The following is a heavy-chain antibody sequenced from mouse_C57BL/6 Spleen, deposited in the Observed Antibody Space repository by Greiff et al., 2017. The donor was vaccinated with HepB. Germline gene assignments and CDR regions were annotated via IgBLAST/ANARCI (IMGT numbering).Heavy chain of an antibody. D-gene: IGHD2-4*01. J-gene: IGHJ1*03. CDR1: GYTFTDYY. CDR2: INPNNGGT. Sequence: VQLQQSGPELVKPGASVKISCKASGYTFTDYYMNWVKQSHGKSLEWIGDINPNNGGTSYNQKFKGKATLTVDKSSSTAYMELRSLTSEDSAVYYCARPYYDYHWYFDVWGTGTTVTVSS. V-gene: IGHV1-26*01. CDR3: ARPYYDYHWYFDV.